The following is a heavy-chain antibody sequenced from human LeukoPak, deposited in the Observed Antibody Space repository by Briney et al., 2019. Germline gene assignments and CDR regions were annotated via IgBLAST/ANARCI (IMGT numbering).Heavy chain of an antibody. D-gene: IGHD1-26*01. CDR1: GVSITDNW. CDR3: VRGGTYYLPY. Sequence: PSETLSLTCAVSGVSITDNWWSWVRQPPGKGLEWIGEILHTGHTNFNPSLKSRVTISMDKSKNQLSLRLNSVTAADTAIYYCVRGGTYYLPYWGQGILVTVSS. V-gene: IGHV4-4*02. J-gene: IGHJ4*02. CDR2: ILHTGHT.